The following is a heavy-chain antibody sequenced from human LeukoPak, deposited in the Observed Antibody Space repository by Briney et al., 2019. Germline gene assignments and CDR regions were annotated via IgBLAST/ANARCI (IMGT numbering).Heavy chain of an antibody. V-gene: IGHV3-23*01. D-gene: IGHD2-15*01. CDR1: GFNFVNYA. Sequence: PGGSLRLSCAASGFNFVNYAMTWVRQAPGKGLEWVSTISGSGGNTYYADSVKGRFTISRDNAKNTLFLQMNSLRAEDRAVYYCARDSRDCRGGSCYPDYWGQGTLVTVSS. CDR3: ARDSRDCRGGSCYPDY. J-gene: IGHJ4*02. CDR2: ISGSGGNT.